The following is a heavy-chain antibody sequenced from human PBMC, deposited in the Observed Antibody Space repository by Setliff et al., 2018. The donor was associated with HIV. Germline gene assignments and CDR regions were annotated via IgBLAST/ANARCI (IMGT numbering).Heavy chain of an antibody. D-gene: IGHD3-10*01. CDR2: IHHSGTT. CDR1: GDSINSDRW. V-gene: IGHV4-4*02. Sequence: SSETLSLTCAVSGDSINSDRWWSWVRQPPGEGLEWIDQIHHSGTTNYNPSLSSRVTLSVDTSKNQFSLKLSSVTAADTAVYYCARELLRSWDGSENSYKPYYFDYWGQGTLVTVSS. CDR3: ARELLRSWDGSENSYKPYYFDY. J-gene: IGHJ4*02.